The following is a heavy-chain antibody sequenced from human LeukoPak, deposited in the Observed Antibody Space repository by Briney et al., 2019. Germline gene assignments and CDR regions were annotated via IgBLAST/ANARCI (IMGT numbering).Heavy chain of an antibody. CDR3: ARPYYDSSGYYFLRY. J-gene: IGHJ4*02. CDR1: GYTFTSYG. CDR2: ISDYNGNT. Sequence: GASVKVSCKASGYTFTSYGISWVRQAPGQGLEWMGWISDYNGNTNYAQKLQGRVTMTTDTSTSTAYMELRSLRSDDTAVYYCARPYYDSSGYYFLRYWGQGTLVTVSS. D-gene: IGHD3-22*01. V-gene: IGHV1-18*01.